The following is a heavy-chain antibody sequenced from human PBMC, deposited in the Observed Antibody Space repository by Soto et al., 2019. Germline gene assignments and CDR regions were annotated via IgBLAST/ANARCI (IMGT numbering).Heavy chain of an antibody. CDR3: ARLGGYYQAFDQ. V-gene: IGHV4-31*03. Sequence: PSETLSLTCTVSGGSISSGGYYWSWIRQHPGKGLEWIGYIYYTGTTSYNPSLKGRVTVSLDTSKKQFSLKLRSVTAADTAVYFVARLGGYYQAFDQWGQGALVTVSS. CDR1: GGSISSGGYY. D-gene: IGHD3-22*01. J-gene: IGHJ4*01. CDR2: IYYTGTT.